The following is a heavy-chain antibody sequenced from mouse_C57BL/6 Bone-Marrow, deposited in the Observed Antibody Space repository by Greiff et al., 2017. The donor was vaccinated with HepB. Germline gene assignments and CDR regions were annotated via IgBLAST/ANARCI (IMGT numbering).Heavy chain of an antibody. V-gene: IGHV1-50*01. D-gene: IGHD2-4*01. CDR1: GYTFTSYW. CDR3: ARRYDYDVYAMDY. J-gene: IGHJ4*01. CDR2: IDPSDSYT. Sequence: QVQLQQPGAELVKPGASVKLSCKASGYTFTSYWMQWVKQRPGQGLEWIGEIDPSDSYTNYNQKFKGKATLTVDTSSSTAYMQLSSLTSEDSAVYYCARRYDYDVYAMDYWGQGTSVTVSS.